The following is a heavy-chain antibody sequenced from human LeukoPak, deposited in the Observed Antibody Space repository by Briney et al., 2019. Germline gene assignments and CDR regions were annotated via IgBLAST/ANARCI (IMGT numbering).Heavy chain of an antibody. CDR1: GGSISGYY. D-gene: IGHD5-24*01. V-gene: IGHV4-59*08. Sequence: SETLSLTCTVSGGSISGYYWSWIRQPPGKALEWIGYISYSGNTNYTPYLKSGLTISLHTSKDQISLKLSSVTAADTAVYYCAAGGDGMATILADSWGQGTLVTVSS. CDR2: ISYSGNT. CDR3: AAGGDGMATILADS. J-gene: IGHJ4*02.